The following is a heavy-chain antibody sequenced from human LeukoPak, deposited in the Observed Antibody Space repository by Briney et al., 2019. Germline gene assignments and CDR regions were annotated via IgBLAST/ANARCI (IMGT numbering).Heavy chain of an antibody. V-gene: IGHV1-8*01. CDR3: ARSSIVVPAHAAHRHVDAFDI. J-gene: IGHJ3*02. D-gene: IGHD2-2*01. Sequence: ASVKVSCKASGYTFTSYDINWVRQATGQGLEWMGWMNPNSGNTGYAQKFQGRVTMTRNTSISTAYMELSSLRSEDTAVYYCARSSIVVPAHAAHRHVDAFDIWGQGTMVTVSS. CDR2: MNPNSGNT. CDR1: GYTFTSYD.